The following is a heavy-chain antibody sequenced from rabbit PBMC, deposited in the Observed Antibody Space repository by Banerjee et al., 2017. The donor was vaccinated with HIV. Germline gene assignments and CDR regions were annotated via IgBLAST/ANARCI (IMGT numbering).Heavy chain of an antibody. CDR1: GFDISSSYW. CDR2: IYTSSGNT. D-gene: IGHD4-1*01. V-gene: IGHV1S45*01. Sequence: EESGGGLVQPEGSLALTCKASGFDISSSYWICWVRQAPGKGLEWIGCIYTSSGNTVYASWAKGRFTISKTSSTTVTLQMTSLTAADTATYFCARDLAGAIGWNFNLWGPGPLVTVS. CDR3: ARDLAGAIGWNFNL. J-gene: IGHJ4*01.